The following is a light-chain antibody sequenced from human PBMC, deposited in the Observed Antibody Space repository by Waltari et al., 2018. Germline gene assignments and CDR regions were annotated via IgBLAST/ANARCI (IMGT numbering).Light chain of an antibody. V-gene: IGLV3-21*02. CDR2: ADS. J-gene: IGLJ1*01. Sequence: SYVLTQPPSVSVAPGQTARMTCGANNIGSKSVHWYQKKPGQAPVPVVYADSDRPSGFPERFSGSNSGNTATLTITRGEAGDEADYYCQLWDKSSDPPYVFGPGTKVTVL. CDR1: NIGSKS. CDR3: QLWDKSSDPPYV.